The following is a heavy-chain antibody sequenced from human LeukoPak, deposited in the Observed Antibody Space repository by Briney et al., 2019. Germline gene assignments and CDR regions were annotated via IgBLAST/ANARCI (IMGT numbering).Heavy chain of an antibody. V-gene: IGHV4-30-4*01. CDR3: AREDSVGATKGAFDI. Sequence: NPSETLSLTCTVSGDSISSGDYYWSWLRQPPGKGLEWIGYIYYSGSTYYNPSLKSRVTISVDTSKNQFSLKLSSVTAADTAVYYCAREDSVGATKGAFDIWGQGTMVTVSS. D-gene: IGHD1-26*01. CDR2: IYYSGST. J-gene: IGHJ3*02. CDR1: GDSISSGDYY.